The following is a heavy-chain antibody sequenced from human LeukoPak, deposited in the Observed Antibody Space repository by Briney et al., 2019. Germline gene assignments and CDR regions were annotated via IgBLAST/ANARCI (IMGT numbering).Heavy chain of an antibody. D-gene: IGHD6-6*01. CDR2: IYYSGST. J-gene: IGHJ3*02. CDR3: ARDTSYSSSSEAFDI. Sequence: SETLSLTCTVSGGSISSSSYYWGWIRQPPGKGLEWIGSIYYSGSTYYNPSLKSRVTITVDTSKNQFSLKLSSVTAADTAVYYCARDTSYSSSSEAFDIWGQGTMVTVSS. CDR1: GGSISSSSYY. V-gene: IGHV4-39*07.